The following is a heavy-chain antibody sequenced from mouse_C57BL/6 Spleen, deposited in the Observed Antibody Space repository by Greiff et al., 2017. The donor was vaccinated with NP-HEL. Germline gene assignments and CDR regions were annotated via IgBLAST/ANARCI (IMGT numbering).Heavy chain of an antibody. J-gene: IGHJ2*01. CDR3: ARNDGPYYFDY. CDR1: GFTFSSYG. CDR2: ISSGGSYT. Sequence: EVQLVESGGDLVKPGGSLKLSCAASGFTFSSYGMSWVRQTPDKRLEWVATISSGGSYTYYPDSVKGRFTISRDNAKNTLYLQMSSLKAVDTAMYYCARNDGPYYFDYWGQGTTLTVSS. V-gene: IGHV5-6*01. D-gene: IGHD2-3*01.